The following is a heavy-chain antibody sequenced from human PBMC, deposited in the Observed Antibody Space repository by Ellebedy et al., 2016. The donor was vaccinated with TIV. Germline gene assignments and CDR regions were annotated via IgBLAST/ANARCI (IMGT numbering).Heavy chain of an antibody. CDR3: ARLRYFGSGSYSDY. J-gene: IGHJ4*02. CDR2: ISGSGSGT. Sequence: GESLKISCAASGFTFSTYAMSWVRQAPGRGLEWVSTISGSGSGTYYTDSVKGRFTISRDNSKNTLYLQMNSLRAGDTAIYYCARLRYFGSGSYSDYWGQGTLVTVSS. D-gene: IGHD3-10*01. V-gene: IGHV3-23*01. CDR1: GFTFSTYA.